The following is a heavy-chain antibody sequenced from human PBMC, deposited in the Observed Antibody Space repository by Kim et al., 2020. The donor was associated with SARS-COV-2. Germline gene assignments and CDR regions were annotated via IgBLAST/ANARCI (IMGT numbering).Heavy chain of an antibody. J-gene: IGHJ4*02. D-gene: IGHD2-15*01. V-gene: IGHV3-49*03. CDR1: GFTFGDYA. Sequence: GGSLRLSCTASGFTFGDYAMSWFRQAPGKGLEWVGFIRSKAYGGTTEYAASVKGRFTISRDDSKSIAYLQMNSLKTEDTAVYYCTREGCLGSCIEVPFDYWGQGTLVTVSS. CDR3: TREGCLGSCIEVPFDY. CDR2: IRSKAYGGTT.